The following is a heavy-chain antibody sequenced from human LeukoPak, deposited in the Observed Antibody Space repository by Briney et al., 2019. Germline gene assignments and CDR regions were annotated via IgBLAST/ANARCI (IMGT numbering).Heavy chain of an antibody. CDR3: ASRKLGNDY. CDR2: IFASGTT. V-gene: IGHV4-4*07. D-gene: IGHD7-27*01. CDR1: GGSISTYS. Sequence: SETLSLTCTVSGGSISTYSWNWIRQPAGKGLEWIGRIFASGTTKYNPSLKSRVTISADTSQNQFSLKLSSVTAADTAVYYCASRKLGNDYWGQGTLVTVSS. J-gene: IGHJ4*02.